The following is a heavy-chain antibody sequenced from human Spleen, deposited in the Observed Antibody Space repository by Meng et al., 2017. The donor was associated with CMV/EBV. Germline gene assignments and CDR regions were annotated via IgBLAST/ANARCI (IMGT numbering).Heavy chain of an antibody. D-gene: IGHD3-22*01. CDR3: AYQWLLRDAFDI. CDR1: GFTVSSNY. Sequence: GESLKISCAASGFTVSSNYMSWVRQAPGKGLEWVSVIYSGGSTYYADSVKGRFTISRDNSRNTLYLQMNSLRAEDTAVYYCAYQWLLRDAFDIWGQGTMVTVSS. CDR2: IYSGGST. V-gene: IGHV3-53*01. J-gene: IGHJ3*02.